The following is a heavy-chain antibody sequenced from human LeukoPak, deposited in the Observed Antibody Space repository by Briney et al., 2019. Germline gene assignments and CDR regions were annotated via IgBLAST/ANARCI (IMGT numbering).Heavy chain of an antibody. V-gene: IGHV4-4*09. CDR1: GDSIRSYY. CDR3: ARQAGGAFSSAVFDI. D-gene: IGHD2-8*02. Sequence: PSETLSLTCAVSGDSIRSYYWSWIRQPPGKGLEWIGYIHASGSTKYNPSLKSRVTISLDTSKNQFSLKLSSVTAADTAMCYCARQAGGAFSSAVFDIWGQGTMVIVSS. CDR2: IHASGST. J-gene: IGHJ3*02.